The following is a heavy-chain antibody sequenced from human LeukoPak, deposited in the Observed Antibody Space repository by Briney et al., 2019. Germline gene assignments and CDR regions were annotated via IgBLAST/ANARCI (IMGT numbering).Heavy chain of an antibody. Sequence: PGGSLRLSCAASGFTFGGFRMHWVRQAPGKGLEWVAMMSDVGQHYADSVKGRFTISRDNSKKTLYLQMDSLRVDDTALYYCARGSPTGVWGQGAPVTVSS. D-gene: IGHD2-8*02. CDR3: ARGSPTGV. J-gene: IGHJ4*02. CDR1: GFTFGGFR. CDR2: MSDVGQ. V-gene: IGHV3-30*04.